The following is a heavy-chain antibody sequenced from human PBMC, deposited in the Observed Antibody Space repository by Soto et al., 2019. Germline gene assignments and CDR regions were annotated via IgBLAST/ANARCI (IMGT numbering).Heavy chain of an antibody. V-gene: IGHV3-23*01. D-gene: IGHD2-15*01. CDR2: ISGSGGST. CDR3: AKDPPRGYCSGGSCRAEYFQH. J-gene: IGHJ1*01. CDR1: GFTFSSYA. Sequence: EVQLLESGGGLVQPGGSLRLSCAASGFTFSSYAMSWVRQAPGKGLEWVSPISGSGGSTYYADSVKGRFTISRDNSKNTLYLQMNSLRAEDTAVYYCAKDPPRGYCSGGSCRAEYFQHWGQGTLVTVSS.